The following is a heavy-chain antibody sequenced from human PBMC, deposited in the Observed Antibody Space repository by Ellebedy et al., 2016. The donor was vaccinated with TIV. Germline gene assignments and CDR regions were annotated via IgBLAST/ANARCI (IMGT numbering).Heavy chain of an antibody. V-gene: IGHV3-11*01. CDR3: GRAREPGYFAYYYYGMDV. D-gene: IGHD3-9*01. Sequence: GESLKISCAASGFTFSDYYMSWIRQAPGKGLEWVSYITNTGHTIYYADSVKGRFTVARDNAKNSLYLQMNSPRAEDTATYYCGRAREPGYFAYYYYGMDVWGQGTTVTVSS. CDR1: GFTFSDYY. CDR2: ITNTGHTI. J-gene: IGHJ6*02.